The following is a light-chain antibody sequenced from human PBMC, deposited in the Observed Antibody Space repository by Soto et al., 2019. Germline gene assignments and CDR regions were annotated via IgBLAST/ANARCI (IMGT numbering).Light chain of an antibody. CDR1: SSDVGAYNY. J-gene: IGLJ3*02. CDR3: SSFTSSSTWV. Sequence: QSALTQPASVSGSPGQSITISCSGTSSDVGAYNYVSWYQQHPGKAPKLIIYEVLNRPSGFSDRFSGSKSGNTASLTISGLQAEDEADYYCSSFTSSSTWVFGGGTKVTVL. V-gene: IGLV2-14*01. CDR2: EVL.